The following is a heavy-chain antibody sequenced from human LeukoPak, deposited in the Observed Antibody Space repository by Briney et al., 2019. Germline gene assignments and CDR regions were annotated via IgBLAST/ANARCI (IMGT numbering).Heavy chain of an antibody. Sequence: ASVKVSCKAFGYTLTGYYMHWVRQAPGQGLEWLGWINPNSGGTNYAQKFQGRVTMTRDTSISTAYMELSRLRSDDTAVYYCAREGFWDYYDSSGSYGWFDPWGQGTLVTVSS. J-gene: IGHJ5*02. V-gene: IGHV1-2*02. CDR1: GYTLTGYY. D-gene: IGHD3-22*01. CDR3: AREGFWDYYDSSGSYGWFDP. CDR2: INPNSGGT.